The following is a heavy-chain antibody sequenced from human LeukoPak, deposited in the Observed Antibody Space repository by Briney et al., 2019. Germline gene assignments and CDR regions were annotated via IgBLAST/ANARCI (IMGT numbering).Heavy chain of an antibody. CDR3: ARRDSSWLSLDY. CDR2: IYPGDSDT. J-gene: IGHJ4*02. Sequence: GESLKISCKVSGYTFSTYWIGWVRQMPGKGLEWMGIIYPGDSDTRYSPSFQGQVTISADKSISTAYLQWSSLKASDTAMYYCARRDSSWLSLDYWGQGTLVTVSS. D-gene: IGHD3-22*01. CDR1: GYTFSTYW. V-gene: IGHV5-51*01.